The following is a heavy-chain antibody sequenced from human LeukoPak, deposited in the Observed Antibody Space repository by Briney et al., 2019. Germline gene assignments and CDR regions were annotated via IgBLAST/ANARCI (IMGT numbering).Heavy chain of an antibody. Sequence: QPGGSLRLSCAASGFTFYTYAMTWVRQAPGKGLEWVSTIIGSGGNTFYADSVKGRFTISRDNSKNTLSLQLTSLRAEDTGIYFCARDGGHPLTSYYRAYWGQGTLVTVSS. J-gene: IGHJ4*02. CDR3: ARDGGHPLTSYYRAY. CDR1: GFTFYTYA. D-gene: IGHD4-11*01. V-gene: IGHV3-23*01. CDR2: IIGSGGNT.